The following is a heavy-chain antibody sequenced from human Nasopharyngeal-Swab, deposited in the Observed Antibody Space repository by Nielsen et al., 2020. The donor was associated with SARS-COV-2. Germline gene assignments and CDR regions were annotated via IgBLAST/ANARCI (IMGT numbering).Heavy chain of an antibody. CDR3: AKDISSSGYYGMDV. Sequence: VGSLRLSCAASGFTFDDYVMHWVRQAPGKGLEWVSLISGDGGSTYYTDSVKGRFTISRDNSKNSLYLQMNSLRTEDTALYYCAKDISSSGYYGMDVWGQGTTVTVSS. CDR2: ISGDGGST. J-gene: IGHJ6*02. D-gene: IGHD6-6*01. V-gene: IGHV3-43*02. CDR1: GFTFDDYV.